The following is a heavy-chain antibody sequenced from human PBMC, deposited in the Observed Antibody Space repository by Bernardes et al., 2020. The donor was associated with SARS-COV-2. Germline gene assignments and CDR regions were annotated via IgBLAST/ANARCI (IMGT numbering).Heavy chain of an antibody. CDR1: GFTFSSSG. CDR2: ISDDGGIT. J-gene: IGHJ4*02. Sequence: GSLRLSCAASGFTFSSSGMSWVRQAPGKGLEWVSAISDDGGITKYADSVKGRFTISRDTSKNTLNLRMNSLRAEDTAVYYCARRAEKISGYVHRYFDYWGQGTLVTVSS. CDR3: ARRAEKISGYVHRYFDY. D-gene: IGHD3-22*01. V-gene: IGHV3-23*01.